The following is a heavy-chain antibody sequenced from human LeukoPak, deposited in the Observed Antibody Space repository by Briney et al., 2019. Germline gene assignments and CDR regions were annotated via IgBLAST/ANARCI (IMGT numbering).Heavy chain of an antibody. D-gene: IGHD6-13*01. CDR2: ISTYNGNT. J-gene: IGHJ5*02. V-gene: IGHV1-18*01. CDR1: GYTFTSYG. Sequence: ASVKVSCKASGYTFTSYGISLMRQAPGQGLEWMGWISTYNGNTNYAQKLQGRVTMTTDTSTSTDNMELRSLRSEDTAVYYCARDLGGYSSSSTNWFDPWGQGTLVTVSS. CDR3: ARDLGGYSSSSTNWFDP.